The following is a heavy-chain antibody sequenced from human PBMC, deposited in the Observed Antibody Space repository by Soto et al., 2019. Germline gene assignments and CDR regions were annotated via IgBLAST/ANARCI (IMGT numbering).Heavy chain of an antibody. V-gene: IGHV3-48*02. CDR1: GFTFSSHA. CDR2: ISSTSSTK. D-gene: IGHD3-10*01. Sequence: GGSLRLSCAGSGFTFSSHAMTWVRQAPGKGLEWVSFISSTSSTKDYADSVKGRFTISRDNAKNSVYLQMNSLRDGDTAVYYCARRITMVRGPYYYYGMDVWGQGTTVTVSS. CDR3: ARRITMVRGPYYYYGMDV. J-gene: IGHJ6*02.